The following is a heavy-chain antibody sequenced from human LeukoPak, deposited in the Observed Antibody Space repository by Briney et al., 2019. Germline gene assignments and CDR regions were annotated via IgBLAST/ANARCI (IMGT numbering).Heavy chain of an antibody. V-gene: IGHV3-23*01. CDR1: GFTFSSYA. CDR2: ISGSGGST. J-gene: IGHJ4*02. Sequence: GGSLRLSCAASGFTFSSYAMSWVRQAPGKGLEWVSAISGSGGSTYYADSVKGRFTISRDNSKNTLYLQMNSLRAEDTAVYYCAKDTRYSYDSSGGFDYWGQGTLVTVSS. CDR3: AKDTRYSYDSSGGFDY. D-gene: IGHD3-22*01.